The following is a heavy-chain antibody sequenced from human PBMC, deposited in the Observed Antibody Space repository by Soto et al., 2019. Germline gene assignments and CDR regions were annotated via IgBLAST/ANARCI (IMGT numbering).Heavy chain of an antibody. CDR2: ISYDGSNK. V-gene: IGHV3-30*18. CDR1: GFTFSSYG. CDR3: AKDIGIGGSYYGGDY. D-gene: IGHD1-26*01. J-gene: IGHJ4*02. Sequence: GGSLRLSCAASGFTFSSYGMHWVRQAPGKGLEWVAVISYDGSNKYYVDSVKGRFTISRDNSKNTLNLQMNSLRPDDTAVYYCAKDIGIGGSYYGGDYWGQGPLVTVSS.